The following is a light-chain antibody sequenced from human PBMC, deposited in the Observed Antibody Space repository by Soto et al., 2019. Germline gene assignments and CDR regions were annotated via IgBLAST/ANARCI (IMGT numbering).Light chain of an antibody. CDR3: QHFGSSPPSWS. CDR1: QSVGSSY. J-gene: IGKJ1*01. CDR2: GAS. V-gene: IGKV3-20*01. Sequence: ETVLTQSPGTLSLSPGERATLSCRASQSVGSSYLAWYQQKPAQAPRLLIYGASNRATGIPDRFSGSGSGTYFTLTISRLEPEDVAVYYCQHFGSSPPSWSFGPGTKVEVK.